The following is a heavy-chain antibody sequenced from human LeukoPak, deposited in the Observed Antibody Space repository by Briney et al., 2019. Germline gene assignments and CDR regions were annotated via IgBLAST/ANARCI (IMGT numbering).Heavy chain of an antibody. CDR3: AKDLTVTTVYYFDY. Sequence: PGGSLRLSCAASGFTVISNYMNWVRQPPGKGLEWVSVIYSGGSTYYADSVKGRFTISRDNSKNTLYLQMNSLRAEDTAVYYCAKDLTVTTVYYFDYWGQGTLVTVSS. CDR1: GFTVISNY. J-gene: IGHJ4*02. CDR2: IYSGGST. D-gene: IGHD4-17*01. V-gene: IGHV3-53*01.